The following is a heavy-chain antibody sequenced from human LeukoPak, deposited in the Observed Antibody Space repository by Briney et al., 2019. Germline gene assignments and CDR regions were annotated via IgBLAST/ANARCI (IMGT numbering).Heavy chain of an antibody. D-gene: IGHD3-22*01. Sequence: SETLSLTCTVSGGSISGYYWSWIRRPPGKGLELIGYIYSTGITDYNPSLTSRVTISVDTSKNQFSLKLSSVTAADTAVYYCARFIGSSGYYDYWGHGTLVTVPS. V-gene: IGHV4-59*01. CDR3: ARFIGSSGYYDY. J-gene: IGHJ4*01. CDR1: GGSISGYY. CDR2: IYSTGIT.